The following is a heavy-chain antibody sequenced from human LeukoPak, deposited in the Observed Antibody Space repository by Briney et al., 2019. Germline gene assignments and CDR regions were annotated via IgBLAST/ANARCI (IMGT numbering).Heavy chain of an antibody. CDR3: AREGSGWNFDY. J-gene: IGHJ4*02. CDR1: GFTFSSYT. V-gene: IGHV3-21*01. Sequence: GGSLRLSCAASGFTFSSYTMNWVRQAPGKGLEWVSSISSRSSYIYYADSVKGRFTIARVNAKNSLYLQMNSLRAEDTAVYYCAREGSGWNFDYWGQGTLVTVSS. D-gene: IGHD6-19*01. CDR2: ISSRSSYI.